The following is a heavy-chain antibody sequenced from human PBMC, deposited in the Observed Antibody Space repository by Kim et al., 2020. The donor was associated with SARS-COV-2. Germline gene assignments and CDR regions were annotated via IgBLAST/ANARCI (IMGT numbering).Heavy chain of an antibody. D-gene: IGHD7-27*01. V-gene: IGHV4-39*01. CDR1: GGSISSSSYH. CDR2: IYYSGST. J-gene: IGHJ5*02. CDR3: ARHDRWGIWFDP. Sequence: SETLSLTCTVSGGSISSSSYHSGWIRQPPGKGLEWIGSIYYSGSTYYNPSLKSRVTISVDTTKNGFSMKLSSLTAADTVVYYCARHDRWGIWFDPWGQGTLVTVSS.